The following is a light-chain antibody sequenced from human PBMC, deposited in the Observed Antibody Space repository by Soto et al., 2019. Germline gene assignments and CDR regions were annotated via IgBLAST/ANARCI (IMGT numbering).Light chain of an antibody. CDR3: QQRSNWLLT. CDR1: QSVSSY. J-gene: IGKJ4*01. Sequence: EIVLTQSPATLSLSPGERATLSCRASQSVSSYLALYQQKPGQAPRLLIYDASNRATGIPARFSGSGSGTVFTLAISSLEPEDFAVYYCQQRSNWLLTFGGGTKVEIK. V-gene: IGKV3-11*01. CDR2: DAS.